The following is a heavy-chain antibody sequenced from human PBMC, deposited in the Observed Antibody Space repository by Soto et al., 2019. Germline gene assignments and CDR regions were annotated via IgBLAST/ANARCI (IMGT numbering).Heavy chain of an antibody. J-gene: IGHJ5*02. V-gene: IGHV3-30*18. CDR1: GFAFSSYG. Sequence: QVQLVESGGGVVQPGRSLRLSCAASGFAFSSYGMHWVRQAPGKGLEWVAVISYDGSNQYYADSVKGRFTISRDNSKNPLYLQMNSLRVEDTAVYYCAKEPSSGSSWAINWFDPWGQGTLVTVSS. CDR3: AKEPSSGSSWAINWFDP. D-gene: IGHD6-19*01. CDR2: ISYDGSNQ.